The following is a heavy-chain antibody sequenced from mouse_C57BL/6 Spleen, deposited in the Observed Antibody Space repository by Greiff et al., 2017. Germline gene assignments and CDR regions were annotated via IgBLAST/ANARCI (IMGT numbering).Heavy chain of an antibody. CDR1: GYTFTSYW. CDR3: ARREYGYDGGAYAMDY. D-gene: IGHD2-2*01. Sequence: VQLQQPGAELVKPGASVKLSCKASGYTFTSYWMHWVKQRPGQGLEWIGMIHPNSGSTNYNEKFKSKATLTVDKSSSTAYMQLSSLTSEDSAVYYCARREYGYDGGAYAMDYWGQGTSVTVSS. V-gene: IGHV1-64*01. CDR2: IHPNSGST. J-gene: IGHJ4*01.